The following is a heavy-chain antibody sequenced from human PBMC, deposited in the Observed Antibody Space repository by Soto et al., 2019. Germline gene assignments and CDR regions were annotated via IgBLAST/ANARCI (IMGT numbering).Heavy chain of an antibody. Sequence: EVQLVESGGGLVKPGGSLRLSCAASGFTFSNAWMNWVRQAPGKGLEWVGRIKSNTDGGTTDYAAPVKCRFTISRDDSKNMPYLQMNSLKTVDIDVYYCTTLLGYFGGLLCAPVLAFDIWGQGTMVTVSS. J-gene: IGHJ3*02. V-gene: IGHV3-15*07. CDR3: TTLLGYFGGLLCAPVLAFDI. CDR1: GFTFSNAW. CDR2: IKSNTDGGTT. D-gene: IGHD3-9*01.